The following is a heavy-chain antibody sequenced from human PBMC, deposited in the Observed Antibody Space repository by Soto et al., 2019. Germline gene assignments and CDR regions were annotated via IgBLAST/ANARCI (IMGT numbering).Heavy chain of an antibody. V-gene: IGHV4-61*01. Sequence: SETLSLTSSVSGGSVSSESYYWRWIRQTPGKGLEWIGNVENSGSTKYNPSLKSRVTISVDTSKNQFSLKLSSVTGADTAVYYCARERGDSHWIDPWGQGTLVTVSS. D-gene: IGHD2-21*01. CDR3: ARERGDSHWIDP. CDR1: GGSVSSESYY. CDR2: VENSGST. J-gene: IGHJ5*02.